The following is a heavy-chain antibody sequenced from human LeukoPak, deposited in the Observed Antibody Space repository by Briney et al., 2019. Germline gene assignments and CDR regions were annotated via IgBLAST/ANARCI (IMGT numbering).Heavy chain of an antibody. V-gene: IGHV4-34*01. CDR2: INHRGGT. J-gene: IGHJ3*02. Sequence: WGTLALTCAVFGGSFSGYYWSWIRQPPGRGLEWIGEINHRGGTNYNPSLKSRVSISVDTSKNQFSLNLRSLTAADTAVYYCVRELAVARAAFDMWGQGTMVTVSS. D-gene: IGHD6-19*01. CDR1: GGSFSGYY. CDR3: VRELAVARAAFDM.